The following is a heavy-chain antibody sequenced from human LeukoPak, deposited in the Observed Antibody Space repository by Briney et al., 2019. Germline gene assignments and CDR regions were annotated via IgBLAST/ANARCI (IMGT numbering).Heavy chain of an antibody. Sequence: SETLSLTCTVSGGSLSSGDYYWSWIRQPAGKGLEWVGRIYTSGSTNYNPSLKSRITISVDTSKNQFSLKLSSVTAADTAVYYCARRESWFDPWGQGTLVTVSS. CDR1: GGSLSSGDYY. J-gene: IGHJ5*02. CDR2: IYTSGST. CDR3: ARRESWFDP. V-gene: IGHV4-61*02.